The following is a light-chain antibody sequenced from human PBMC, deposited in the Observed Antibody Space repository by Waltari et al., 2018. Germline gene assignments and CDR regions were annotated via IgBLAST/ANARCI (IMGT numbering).Light chain of an antibody. Sequence: SRASQSVSSGYLAWYQQTPGQAPRLLIYGASSRATGIPDRFSGSGSGTDFTLTISRLEPEDFAVYYCQQYGSSPLTFGGGTKVEIK. J-gene: IGKJ4*01. CDR1: QSVSSGY. CDR2: GAS. V-gene: IGKV3-20*01. CDR3: QQYGSSPLT.